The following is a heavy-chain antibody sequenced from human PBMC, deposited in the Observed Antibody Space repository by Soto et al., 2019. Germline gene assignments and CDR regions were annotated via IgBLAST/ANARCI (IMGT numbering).Heavy chain of an antibody. Sequence: QVQLVQSGAEEKKPGGSVKISCKAPGYTFTRYAMNWVRQAPGQRLEWMGRINAGNGNTEYSQKFQGRVTITKATSASTIYMELSSLTYEDTAVYYCAREPLYFGMDVWGQGTTVTASS. J-gene: IGHJ6*02. CDR3: AREPLYFGMDV. CDR1: GYTFTRYA. CDR2: INAGNGNT. V-gene: IGHV1-3*05.